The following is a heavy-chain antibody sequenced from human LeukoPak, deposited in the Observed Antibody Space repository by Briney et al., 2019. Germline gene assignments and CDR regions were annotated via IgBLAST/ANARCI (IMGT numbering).Heavy chain of an antibody. Sequence: PSETLSLTCAVYGGSFSGYYWSWIRQPPGKGLEWIGEINHSGSTNYNPSLKSRVTMSLDTSKNQFSLKLSSVTAADTAVYYCARAKTVTLLFDYWGQGTLVTVSS. J-gene: IGHJ4*02. V-gene: IGHV4-34*01. CDR2: INHSGST. CDR3: ARAKTVTLLFDY. CDR1: GGSFSGYY.